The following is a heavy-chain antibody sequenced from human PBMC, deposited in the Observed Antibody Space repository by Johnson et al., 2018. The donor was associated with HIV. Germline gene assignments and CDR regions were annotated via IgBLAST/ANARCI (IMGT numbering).Heavy chain of an antibody. V-gene: IGHV3-20*04. CDR3: AREEEYRYAFDI. D-gene: IGHD2/OR15-2a*01. Sequence: EVQLLESGGSVVRPGGSLRISCAVSGFSFGDYAMNWVRQVPGKGLEWVSGINWNGGSTHYADSVRGRFTISRDNAKNSLYLQMKSLRAEDTALYYCAREEEYRYAFDIWGQGTMVTVSS. J-gene: IGHJ3*02. CDR2: INWNGGST. CDR1: GFSFGDYA.